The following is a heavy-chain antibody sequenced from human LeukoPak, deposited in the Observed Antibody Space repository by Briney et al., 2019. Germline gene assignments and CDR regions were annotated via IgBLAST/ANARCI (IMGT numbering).Heavy chain of an antibody. CDR1: GYSISSGYY. J-gene: IGHJ4*02. Sequence: KPSETLSLTCAVSGYSISSGYYWGWIRQPPGKGLEWIGSIYHSGSTYYNPSLKSRVTISVDTSKNQFSLKLSSVTTADTAVYYCARHHGGSYCGYFDYWGQGTLVTVSS. CDR2: IYHSGST. V-gene: IGHV4-38-2*01. D-gene: IGHD1-26*01. CDR3: ARHHGGSYCGYFDY.